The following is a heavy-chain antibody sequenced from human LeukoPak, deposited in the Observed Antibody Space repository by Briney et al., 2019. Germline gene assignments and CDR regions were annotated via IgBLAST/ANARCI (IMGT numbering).Heavy chain of an antibody. Sequence: SETLSLTCAVYGGSFSGYYWSWIRQPPGKGLEWIGEINHSGSTYYNPSLKSRVTISVDTSKNQFSLKLSSVTAADTAVYYCARDGTYGDYGGVAFDIWGQGTMVTVSS. D-gene: IGHD4-17*01. J-gene: IGHJ3*02. CDR1: GGSFSGYY. V-gene: IGHV4-34*01. CDR2: INHSGST. CDR3: ARDGTYGDYGGVAFDI.